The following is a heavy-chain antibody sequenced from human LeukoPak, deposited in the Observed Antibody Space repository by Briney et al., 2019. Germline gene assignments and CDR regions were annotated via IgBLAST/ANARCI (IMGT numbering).Heavy chain of an antibody. Sequence: GGSLRLSCAASGFMFRSFEMYWVRQAPGKGLEWVAYISSGASTMYYADSVKGRFTISRGDAKNSLFLQMNSLRAEDTAVYYCALLAVASDFDYWGQGTLVTVSS. CDR3: ALLAVASDFDY. CDR1: GFMFRSFE. J-gene: IGHJ4*02. D-gene: IGHD6-19*01. V-gene: IGHV3-48*03. CDR2: ISSGASTM.